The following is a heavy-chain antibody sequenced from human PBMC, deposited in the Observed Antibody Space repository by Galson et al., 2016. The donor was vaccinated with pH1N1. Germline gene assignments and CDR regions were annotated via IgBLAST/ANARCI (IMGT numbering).Heavy chain of an antibody. CDR1: GFTFSRYS. J-gene: IGHJ6*03. V-gene: IGHV3-48*04. CDR3: ARAQGGYVSGSFPAYYYYIDV. Sequence: SLRLSCAASGFTFSRYSMSWVRQAPGKVLEWVSYVSSSSSTIYYADTVKVRFTIYRDNAKNSLYLQMNSLSAKDTAVYYCARAQGGYVSGSFPAYYYYIDVWGKGTTVTVSS. D-gene: IGHD3-10*01. CDR2: VSSSSSTI.